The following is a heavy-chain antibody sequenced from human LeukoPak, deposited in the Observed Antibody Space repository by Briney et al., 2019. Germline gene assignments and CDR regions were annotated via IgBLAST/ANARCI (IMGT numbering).Heavy chain of an antibody. CDR1: GGSISSYY. V-gene: IGHV4-59*01. Sequence: PSETLSLTCTVSGGSISSYYWNWIRQPPGKGLEWIGYIYYSGSTNYNPSLKSRVTISVDTSKNQFSLKLSSVTAADTAVYYCARESTVTGFDYWGQGTLVTVSS. CDR2: IYYSGST. CDR3: ARESTVTGFDY. D-gene: IGHD4-17*01. J-gene: IGHJ4*02.